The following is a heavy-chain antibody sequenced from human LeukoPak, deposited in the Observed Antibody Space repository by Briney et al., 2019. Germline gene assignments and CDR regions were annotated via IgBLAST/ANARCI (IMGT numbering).Heavy chain of an antibody. V-gene: IGHV3-23*01. CDR3: AKTLRGAAAGTWAFDI. J-gene: IGHJ3*02. D-gene: IGHD6-13*01. CDR2: ISGSGGST. CDR1: GFTFSSYA. Sequence: GGSLRLSCAASGFTFSSYAMSWVRQAPGKGLEWVSAISGSGGSTYYADSVKGRFTISRDNSKNTLYLQMNSLRAEDTAVYYCAKTLRGAAAGTWAFDIWGQGTMVTVSS.